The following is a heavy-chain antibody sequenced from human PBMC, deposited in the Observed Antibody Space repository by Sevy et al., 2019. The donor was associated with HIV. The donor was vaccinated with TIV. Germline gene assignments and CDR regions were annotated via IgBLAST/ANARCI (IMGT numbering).Heavy chain of an antibody. D-gene: IGHD3-22*01. CDR2: IYSGVTT. Sequence: GGSLRLSCAASGFTVGSNYMSRVRQAPGKGLEWVSIIYSGVTTSYADSVKGRFTISRDNSKNTLYLQMNSLRAEDTAVYYCARVSVYYYDSSGYYTTGNAFDIWGQGTMVTVSS. J-gene: IGHJ3*02. CDR1: GFTVGSNY. V-gene: IGHV3-53*01. CDR3: ARVSVYYYDSSGYYTTGNAFDI.